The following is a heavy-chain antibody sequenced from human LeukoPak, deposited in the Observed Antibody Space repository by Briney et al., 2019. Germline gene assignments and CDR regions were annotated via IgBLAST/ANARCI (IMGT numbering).Heavy chain of an antibody. J-gene: IGHJ4*02. V-gene: IGHV4-38-2*02. CDR2: IYHSGST. Sequence: SVTLSLTCTVSGYSISSGYYWGWIRQPRGKGLEWIGSIYHSGSTNYNPSLKSRVTISVDTSKNQFSLKLSSVTAADTAVYYCVPSYYDSSGYYYFDYWGQGTLVTVSS. D-gene: IGHD3-22*01. CDR3: VPSYYDSSGYYYFDY. CDR1: GYSISSGYY.